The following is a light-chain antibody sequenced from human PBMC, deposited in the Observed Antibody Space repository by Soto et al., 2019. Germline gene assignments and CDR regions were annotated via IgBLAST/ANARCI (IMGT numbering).Light chain of an antibody. CDR2: DAS. J-gene: IGKJ1*01. CDR1: QSISSW. CDR3: KQYNSYSPWT. Sequence: DIQMTQSPSTLSASVGDRVTITCRASQSISSWLAWYQQKPGKAPKLLIYDASSLESGVPSRFSGSGSGTEFTLTISSLQPDEFATYYCKQYNSYSPWTFGQGTKVEIK. V-gene: IGKV1-5*01.